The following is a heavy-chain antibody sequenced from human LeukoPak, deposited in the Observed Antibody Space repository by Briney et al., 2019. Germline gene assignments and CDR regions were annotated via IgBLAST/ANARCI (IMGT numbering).Heavy chain of an antibody. CDR2: ISYDGSNK. Sequence: GRSLRLSCAASGFTFSSYAMHWVRQAPGKGLEWVAVISYDGSNKYYADSVKGRFTISRDNSKNTLYLQMNSLRAEDTAVYYCAHEGGGYSNYAWGQGTLVTVSS. J-gene: IGHJ5*02. D-gene: IGHD4-11*01. CDR1: GFTFSSYA. V-gene: IGHV3-30*04. CDR3: AHEGGGYSNYA.